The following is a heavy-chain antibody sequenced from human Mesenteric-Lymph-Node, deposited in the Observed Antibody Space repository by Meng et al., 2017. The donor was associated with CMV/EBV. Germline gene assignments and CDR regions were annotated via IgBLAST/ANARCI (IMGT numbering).Heavy chain of an antibody. CDR2: INSDGSTT. V-gene: IGHV3-74*01. D-gene: IGHD4-11*01. J-gene: IGHJ4*02. CDR1: GFTFSNFW. CDR3: VRAIGSNYAY. Sequence: GESLKISCAASGFTFSNFWMHWVRQAPGKGLVWVSHINSDGSTTGYADSVKGRFTISRDNAKNTLYLQMNSLRVEDTAVYYCVRAIGSNYAYWGQGTLVTVS.